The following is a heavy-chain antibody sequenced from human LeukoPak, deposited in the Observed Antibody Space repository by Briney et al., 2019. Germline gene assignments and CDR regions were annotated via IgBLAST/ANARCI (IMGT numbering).Heavy chain of an antibody. V-gene: IGHV3-7*01. CDR1: GFTFTNYA. J-gene: IGHJ4*02. CDR2: IKQDGSEK. CDR3: AREPLGYGSGSYYISYDY. Sequence: GGSLRLSCATSGFTFTNYAMTWVRQAPGKGLEWVANIKQDGSEKYYVDSVKGRFTISRDNAKNSLYLQMNSLRAEDTAVYYCAREPLGYGSGSYYISYDYWGQGTLVTVSS. D-gene: IGHD3-10*01.